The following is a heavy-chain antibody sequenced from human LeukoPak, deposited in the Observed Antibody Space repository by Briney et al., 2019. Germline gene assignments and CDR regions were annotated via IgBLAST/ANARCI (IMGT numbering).Heavy chain of an antibody. D-gene: IGHD4-17*01. CDR3: AKNYGNKRGFDY. J-gene: IGHJ4*02. CDR1: GFTIVTYS. V-gene: IGHV3-21*04. Sequence: GGSLRLSCAASGFTIVTYSMSWVRQAPGKGLEWVSTMNSDGGYIVYADSVKGRFTISKDNAKNSLYLQMNSLRADDTAVYYCAKNYGNKRGFDYWGQGTLVTVSS. CDR2: MNSDGGYI.